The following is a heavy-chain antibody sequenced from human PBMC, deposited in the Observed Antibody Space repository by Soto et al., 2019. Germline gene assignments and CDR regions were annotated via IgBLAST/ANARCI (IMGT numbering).Heavy chain of an antibody. J-gene: IGHJ6*02. CDR2: ISESSYTT. CDR1: GFTFNSYA. CDR3: ARASGYYDTSGYYGAFYYYGLDV. D-gene: IGHD3-22*01. Sequence: GGSLRLSCAASGFTFNSYAINWVRQAPGKGLEWVSYISESSYTTYYADSVKGRFTISRDNAKNSLYLQMDSLRDEDTAVYYCARASGYYDTSGYYGAFYYYGLDVWGQGTTVTVSS. V-gene: IGHV3-48*02.